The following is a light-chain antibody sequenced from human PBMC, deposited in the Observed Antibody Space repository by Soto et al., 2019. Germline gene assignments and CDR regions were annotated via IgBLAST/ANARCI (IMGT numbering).Light chain of an antibody. CDR1: QGFSSSF. Sequence: EIVLTQSPGTLSLSPGERAALSCRASQGFSSSFLAWYQHRPGQAPRLLIYGASSRATGIPDRFSGSRSGTDFTLTISRLEPEAFALYYFQQYTHSPTFGPGTTVEIK. CDR2: GAS. J-gene: IGKJ1*01. CDR3: QQYTHSPT. V-gene: IGKV3-20*01.